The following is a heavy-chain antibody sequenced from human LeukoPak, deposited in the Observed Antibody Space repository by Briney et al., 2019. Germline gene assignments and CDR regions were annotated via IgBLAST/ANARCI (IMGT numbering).Heavy chain of an antibody. Sequence: ASVKVSCKASGGTFSSYAISWVRQAPGQGLEWMGRIIPILGIANYAQKFQGRVTITADKSTSTAYMELSSLRSEDTAVYYCARDSHDYGEIGYWGQGTLVTVSS. CDR1: GGTFSSYA. CDR3: ARDSHDYGEIGY. J-gene: IGHJ4*02. CDR2: IIPILGIA. V-gene: IGHV1-69*04. D-gene: IGHD4-17*01.